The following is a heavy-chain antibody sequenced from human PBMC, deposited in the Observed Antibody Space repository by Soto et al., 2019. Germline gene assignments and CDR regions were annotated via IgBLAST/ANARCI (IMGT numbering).Heavy chain of an antibody. V-gene: IGHV1-18*01. Sequence: ASVKVSCKTSAYTFSNNGTTGVRQPPGQPLEWLGWISLYSDGTNYAQKFQGRVSMTTDTSTTTAYMELRSLRSDDTAVYYCARVVPGAEAWFGPWGQGTLVTVSS. CDR3: ARVVPGAEAWFGP. CDR2: ISLYSDGT. CDR1: AYTFSNNG. D-gene: IGHD2-2*01. J-gene: IGHJ5*02.